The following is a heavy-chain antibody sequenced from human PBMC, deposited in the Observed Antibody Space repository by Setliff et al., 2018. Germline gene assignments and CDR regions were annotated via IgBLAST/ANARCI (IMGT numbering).Heavy chain of an antibody. CDR1: GYSFTTYW. V-gene: IGHV5-51*01. CDR3: ARHVSSSWFRYYFLYYYMDV. D-gene: IGHD6-13*01. J-gene: IGHJ6*03. CDR2: IYPADSDP. Sequence: PGESLKISCKGSGYSFTTYWIGWVRQMPGKGLELMGIIYPADSDPRYSPSFQGRVTISADKSIDTAYLQWSSLKASDTAIYYCARHVSSSWFRYYFLYYYMDVWGKGTTVTVSS.